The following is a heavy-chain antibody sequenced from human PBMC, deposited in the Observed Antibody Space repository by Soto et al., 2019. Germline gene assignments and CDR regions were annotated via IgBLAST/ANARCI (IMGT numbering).Heavy chain of an antibody. D-gene: IGHD6-19*01. CDR1: GYTFTSYD. J-gene: IGHJ5*02. V-gene: IGHV1-8*01. CDR2: MNPSTGNT. CDR3: ARGRIIVAGGFDP. Sequence: QVQLVQSGAEVKKPGASVKVSCKASGYTFTSYDIIWVRQATGQGLEWMGWMNPSTGNTDSAEKFQGRLTMTRNTSISTVYMELSSLSFEDTAVYYCARGRIIVAGGFDPWGQGTLVTSPQ.